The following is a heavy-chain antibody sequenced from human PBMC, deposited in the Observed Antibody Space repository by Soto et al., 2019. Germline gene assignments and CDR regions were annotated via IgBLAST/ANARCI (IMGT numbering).Heavy chain of an antibody. CDR3: ARAFGDSSGWYGALDY. V-gene: IGHV4-4*02. CDR2: IYHSGST. Sequence: SETLSLSFAVSGGSISGSNWWSWVRQTPGKELEWIGEIYHSGSTNYNPSLKSRVTISVDKSKNQFSLKLSSVTAAETAVYYCARAFGDSSGWYGALDYWRQGTLVTVSS. CDR1: GGSISGSNW. J-gene: IGHJ4*02. D-gene: IGHD6-19*01.